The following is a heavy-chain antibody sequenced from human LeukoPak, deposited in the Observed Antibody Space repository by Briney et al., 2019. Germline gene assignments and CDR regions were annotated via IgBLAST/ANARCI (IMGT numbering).Heavy chain of an antibody. V-gene: IGHV1-8*03. CDR2: MNPNSGNT. D-gene: IGHD1-26*01. CDR1: GYTFTSYD. J-gene: IGHJ3*02. CDR3: ARVTAGGELLDAFDI. Sequence: ASVKVSCKASGYTFTSYDINWVRQATGQGPEWMGWMNPNSGNTGYAQKFQGRVTITRNTSISTAYMELSSLRSEDTAVYYCARVTAGGELLDAFDIWGQGTMVTVSS.